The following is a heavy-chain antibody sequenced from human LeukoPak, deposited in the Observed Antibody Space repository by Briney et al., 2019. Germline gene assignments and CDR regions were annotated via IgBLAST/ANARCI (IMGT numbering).Heavy chain of an antibody. CDR2: IKQDGSEK. CDR3: ARANYDYVWGSYRSYYFDY. V-gene: IGHV3-7*01. CDR1: GFTFSSYW. Sequence: GGSLRLSCAASGFTFSSYWMSWVRQAPGKGLEWVANIKQDGSEKYYVDSVKGRFTISRDNAKNTLYLQMNSLRAEDTAVYYCARANYDYVWGSYRSYYFDYWGQGTLVTVSS. J-gene: IGHJ4*02. D-gene: IGHD3-16*02.